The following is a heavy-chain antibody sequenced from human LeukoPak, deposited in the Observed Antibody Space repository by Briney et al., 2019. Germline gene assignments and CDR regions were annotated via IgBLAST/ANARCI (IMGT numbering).Heavy chain of an antibody. D-gene: IGHD6-13*01. CDR2: IYFSGTT. J-gene: IGHJ5*02. CDR1: GDSINAYY. Sequence: SETLSLTCTVSGDSINAYYWGWIRQPPGKGLEWIGYIYFSGTTKYNPSLGSRVTISVDTSKNQFSLKLSSVTAADTAVYYCARRRAEGGSNGHYNWFDPWGQGILVTVSS. CDR3: ARRRAEGGSNGHYNWFDP. V-gene: IGHV4-59*08.